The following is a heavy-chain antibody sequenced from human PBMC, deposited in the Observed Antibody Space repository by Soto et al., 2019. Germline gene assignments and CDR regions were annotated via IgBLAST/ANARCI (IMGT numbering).Heavy chain of an antibody. D-gene: IGHD3-9*01. CDR2: IVVGSGNT. CDR1: GFTFTSSA. V-gene: IGHV1-58*01. J-gene: IGHJ4*02. CDR3: AASGGTGYYDFDY. Sequence: SVKVSCKASGFTFTSSAVQWVRQARGQRLEWIGWIVVGSGNTNYAQKFQERVTITRDMSTSTAYMELSSLRSEDTAVYYCAASGGTGYYDFDYWGQGTLVTVSS.